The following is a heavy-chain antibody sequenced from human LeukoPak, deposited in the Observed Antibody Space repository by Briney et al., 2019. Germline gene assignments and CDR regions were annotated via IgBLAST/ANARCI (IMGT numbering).Heavy chain of an antibody. CDR1: GFTFCSYE. Sequence: HPGGSLRLSSAASGFTFCSYEMNCGPEAPGQGVEWGSCICSSGSRIYYADSVKGRFTLSRDNDKNSLYVHINTRTAEATAVCYCAGGASNWSFDDYGMDVWGQGTTVTVS. CDR2: ICSSGSRI. J-gene: IGHJ6*02. D-gene: IGHD1-1*01. V-gene: IGHV3-48*03. CDR3: AGGASNWSFDDYGMDV.